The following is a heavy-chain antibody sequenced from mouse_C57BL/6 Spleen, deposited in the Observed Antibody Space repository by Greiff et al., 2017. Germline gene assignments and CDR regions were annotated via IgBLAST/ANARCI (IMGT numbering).Heavy chain of an antibody. CDR1: GFTFSDYY. D-gene: IGHD2-2*01. CDR2: INYDGSST. V-gene: IGHV5-16*01. CDR3: ARDEAYYGYDGYYAMDY. Sequence: EVKLQESEGGLVQPGSSMKLSCTASGFTFSDYYMAWVRQVPEKGLEWVANINYDGSSTYYLDSLKSRFIISRDNTRNILYLQMSSLKSEDTATYYCARDEAYYGYDGYYAMDYWGEGTSVTVSS. J-gene: IGHJ4*01.